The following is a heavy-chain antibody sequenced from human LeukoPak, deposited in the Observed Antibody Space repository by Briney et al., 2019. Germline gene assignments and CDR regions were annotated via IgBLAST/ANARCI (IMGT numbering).Heavy chain of an antibody. J-gene: IGHJ4*02. V-gene: IGHV3-7*05. CDR2: IKPDGSEK. CDR3: ARGRMAVAGSYEY. CDR1: GFTVNSNY. D-gene: IGHD6-19*01. Sequence: GGSLRLSCAASGFTVNSNYMTWVRQAPGKGLECVANIKPDGSEKHYVDSVEGRFTISRDNAKNSLFLEMNSLRAEDTAVYYCARGRMAVAGSYEYWGQGILVTVSS.